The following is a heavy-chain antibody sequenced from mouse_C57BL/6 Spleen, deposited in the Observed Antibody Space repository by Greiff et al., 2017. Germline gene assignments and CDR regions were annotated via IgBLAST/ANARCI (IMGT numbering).Heavy chain of an antibody. V-gene: IGHV5-12*01. D-gene: IGHD1-1*01. CDR2: ISNGGGST. Sequence: DVHLVESGGGLVQPGGSLKLSCAASGFTFSDYYMYWVRQTPEKRLEWVAYISNGGGSTYYPDTVKGRFTISRDNAKNTLYLQMSRLKSEDTAMYYCARHGDYGSSSHWYFDVWGTGTTVTVSS. J-gene: IGHJ1*03. CDR1: GFTFSDYY. CDR3: ARHGDYGSSSHWYFDV.